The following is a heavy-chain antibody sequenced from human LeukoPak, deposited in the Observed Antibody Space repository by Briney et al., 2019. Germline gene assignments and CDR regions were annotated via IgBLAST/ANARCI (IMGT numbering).Heavy chain of an antibody. J-gene: IGHJ4*02. D-gene: IGHD2-8*02. CDR3: ASYLYWWSDLGY. CDR2: ISIGFNI. Sequence: PGGSLTLSCAASGFTFSNFGMNWVRQGPGKGLEWISTISIGFNIYYAESLRGRFTISRDNAKNSLYLQMNSLRVEDTAVYYCASYLYWWSDLGYWGQGTLVTVSS. V-gene: IGHV3-69-1*01. CDR1: GFTFSNFG.